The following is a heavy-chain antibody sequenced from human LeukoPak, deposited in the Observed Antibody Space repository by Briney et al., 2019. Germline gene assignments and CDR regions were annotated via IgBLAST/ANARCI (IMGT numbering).Heavy chain of an antibody. Sequence: GGSLRLSCVASGFTFSSYAMHWVRQAPGKGLEWVAVISYDGSNKYYADSVKGRFTISRDNSKNTLYLQMNSLRAEDTGVYYCARDPYASGWPDYWGQGTLVTVSS. CDR2: ISYDGSNK. J-gene: IGHJ4*02. V-gene: IGHV3-30*04. CDR1: GFTFSSYA. D-gene: IGHD6-19*01. CDR3: ARDPYASGWPDY.